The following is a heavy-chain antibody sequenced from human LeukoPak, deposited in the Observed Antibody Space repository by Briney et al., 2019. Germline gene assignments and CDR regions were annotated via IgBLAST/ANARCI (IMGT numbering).Heavy chain of an antibody. CDR3: ARANSSGFDY. V-gene: IGHV4-34*01. D-gene: IGHD6-19*01. CDR2: INHSGSI. J-gene: IGHJ4*02. Sequence: SETLSLTCAVYGGSSSGYYWSWIRQPPGKGLEWIGEINHSGSINYNPSLKSRVTISVDTSKNQFSLKLSSVTAADTAVYYCARANSSGFDYWGQGTLVTVSS. CDR1: GGSSSGYY.